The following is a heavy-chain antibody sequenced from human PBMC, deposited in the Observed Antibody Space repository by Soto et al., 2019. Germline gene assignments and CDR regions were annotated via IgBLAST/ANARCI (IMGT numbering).Heavy chain of an antibody. Sequence: QVQLVQSGAEVKKPGSSVKVSCKASGGTFSSYTISWVRQAPGQGLEWMGRIIPILGIANYAQKFQGRVTINADKSTSTAYMELSSLRSEDTAVYYCARFYGGYDASDKYFDYWGQGTLVTVSS. CDR1: GGTFSSYT. J-gene: IGHJ4*02. CDR2: IIPILGIA. V-gene: IGHV1-69*02. D-gene: IGHD5-12*01. CDR3: ARFYGGYDASDKYFDY.